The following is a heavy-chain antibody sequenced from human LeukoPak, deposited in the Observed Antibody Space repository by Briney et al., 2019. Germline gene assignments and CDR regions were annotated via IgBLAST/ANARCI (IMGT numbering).Heavy chain of an antibody. V-gene: IGHV4-59*01. J-gene: IGHJ4*02. CDR3: ARDFVGYGDYLDY. Sequence: SETLSLTCTVSGGSISSYYWSWIRQPPGKGLEWIGYIYYSGSTNYNPSLKSRVTISVDTSKNQFSLKLSSVTAADTAVYYCARDFVGYGDYLDYWGQGTLVTVSS. CDR2: IYYSGST. CDR1: GGSISSYY. D-gene: IGHD4-17*01.